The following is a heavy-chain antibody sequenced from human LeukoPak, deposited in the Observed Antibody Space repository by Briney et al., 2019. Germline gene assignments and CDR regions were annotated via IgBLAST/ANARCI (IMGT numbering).Heavy chain of an antibody. Sequence: GRSLRLSCAASGFTFSSYAMHWVRQAPGKGLEWVAVISYDGSNKYYADSVKGRFTTSRDNSKNTLYLQMNSLRAEDTAVYYCARVYDYGDFYYFDYWGQGTLVTVSS. D-gene: IGHD4-17*01. CDR2: ISYDGSNK. CDR3: ARVYDYGDFYYFDY. J-gene: IGHJ4*02. CDR1: GFTFSSYA. V-gene: IGHV3-30*04.